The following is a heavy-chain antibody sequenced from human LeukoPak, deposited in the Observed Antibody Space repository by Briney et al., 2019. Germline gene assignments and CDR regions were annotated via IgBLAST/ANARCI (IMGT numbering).Heavy chain of an antibody. Sequence: SGTLSLTCAVSGFSIRSDYYWGWIRQPPGGGLEWIGSISHSGSTYYTPSLKSRVTISLDTSKNQFSLKLSSVTAADTAVYYCARPYSYDSRIDPWGQETLVTVSS. CDR1: GFSIRSDYY. J-gene: IGHJ5*02. V-gene: IGHV4-38-2*01. CDR3: ARPYSYDSRIDP. D-gene: IGHD3-22*01. CDR2: ISHSGST.